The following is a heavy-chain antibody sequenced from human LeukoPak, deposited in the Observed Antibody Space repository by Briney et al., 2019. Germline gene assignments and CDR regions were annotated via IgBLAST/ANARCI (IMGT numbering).Heavy chain of an antibody. CDR3: ARDGETGRIQLWFRH. CDR1: GFTFSSYA. J-gene: IGHJ4*02. CDR2: ISYDGSNK. D-gene: IGHD5-18*01. Sequence: PGGSLRLSCAASGFTFSSYAMHWVRQAPGKGLEWVAVISYDGSNKYYADSVKGRFTISRDNSKNTLYLQMNSLRAEDTAVYYCARDGETGRIQLWFRHWGQGTLVTVSS. V-gene: IGHV3-30-3*01.